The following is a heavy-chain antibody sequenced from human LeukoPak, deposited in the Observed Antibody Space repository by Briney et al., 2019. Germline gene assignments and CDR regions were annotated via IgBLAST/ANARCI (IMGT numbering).Heavy chain of an antibody. Sequence: SETLSLTCAVYGGSFSGYYWSWIRQPPGKGLEWIGEINHSGVTSYNPSLKSRVTISLDTSKNQFSLKLSSVTAADPALYYCATVYDILTGVFDYWGQGTLVTVSS. J-gene: IGHJ4*02. D-gene: IGHD3-9*01. CDR2: INHSGVT. V-gene: IGHV4-34*01. CDR1: GGSFSGYY. CDR3: ATVYDILTGVFDY.